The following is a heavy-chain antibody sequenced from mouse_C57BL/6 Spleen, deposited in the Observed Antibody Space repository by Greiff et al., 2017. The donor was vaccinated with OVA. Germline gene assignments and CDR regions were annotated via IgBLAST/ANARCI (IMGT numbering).Heavy chain of an antibody. CDR3: ARHYYGSSYEYYAKDY. J-gene: IGHJ4*01. Sequence: EVQLVESGGDLVKPGGSLKLSCAASGFTFSSYGMSWVRQTPDKRLEWVATISSGGSYTYYPDSVKGRFTISRDNAKNTLYLQMSSLKSEDTAMYYCARHYYGSSYEYYAKDYWGQGTSVTVSS. CDR1: GFTFSSYG. D-gene: IGHD1-1*01. V-gene: IGHV5-6*01. CDR2: ISSGGSYT.